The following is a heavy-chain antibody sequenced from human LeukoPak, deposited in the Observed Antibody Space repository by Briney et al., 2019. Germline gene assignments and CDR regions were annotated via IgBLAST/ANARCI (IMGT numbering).Heavy chain of an antibody. CDR3: ARERGYSTSPRRYYFDY. CDR1: GFTFSVYW. Sequence: GGSLRLSCAASGFTFSVYWMSWVRQAPGKGLEWVANIKQDGSEKYYVDSLKGRFTISRDNAENSLYLQVNSLRAEDTAVYYCARERGYSTSPRRYYFDYWGQGTLVTVSS. J-gene: IGHJ4*02. CDR2: IKQDGSEK. V-gene: IGHV3-7*03. D-gene: IGHD6-6*01.